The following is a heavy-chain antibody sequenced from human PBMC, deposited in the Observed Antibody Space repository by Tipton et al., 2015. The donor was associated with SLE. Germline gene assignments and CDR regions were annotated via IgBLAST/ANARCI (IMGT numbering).Heavy chain of an antibody. CDR2: ISGGGDST. CDR3: ARDRGSSWFFFDY. CDR1: GFTFTTYA. V-gene: IGHV3-23*04. J-gene: IGHJ4*02. D-gene: IGHD6-13*01. Sequence: VQLVQSGGGLVQPGGSLRLSCAASGFTFTTYAMTWVRQAPGKGLEWVSAISGGGDSTYYTDSAKGRFTISRDNSKNTLYLQMNSLRAEDTAVYYCARDRGSSWFFFDYWGQGTLVTVSS.